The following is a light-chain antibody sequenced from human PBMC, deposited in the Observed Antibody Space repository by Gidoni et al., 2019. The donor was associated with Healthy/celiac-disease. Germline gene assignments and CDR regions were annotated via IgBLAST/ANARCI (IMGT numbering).Light chain of an antibody. Sequence: DIQMTQSPSSLSASVGDRVTITCRASQSISSYLNWYQQKPGKAPKLLIYAASSLQSGVTSRFSGRGSGTDFTLTISSLQPEDFATYYCQQSYSTPIFTFGPGTKVDIK. CDR2: AAS. CDR1: QSISSY. CDR3: QQSYSTPIFT. J-gene: IGKJ3*01. V-gene: IGKV1-39*01.